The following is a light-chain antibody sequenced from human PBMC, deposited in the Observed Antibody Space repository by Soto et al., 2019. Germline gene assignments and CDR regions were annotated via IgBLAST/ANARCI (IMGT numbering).Light chain of an antibody. CDR2: EGS. Sequence: QSALTQPASVSGSPGQSITISCTGTSSDVGSYNLVSWYQQHPGKAPKLMIYEGSKRPSGVSNRFSGSKSSNTASLTISGLQAEDEADYYCCSYAGSDWVFGGGTKLTVL. CDR3: CSYAGSDWV. CDR1: SSDVGSYNL. V-gene: IGLV2-23*01. J-gene: IGLJ3*02.